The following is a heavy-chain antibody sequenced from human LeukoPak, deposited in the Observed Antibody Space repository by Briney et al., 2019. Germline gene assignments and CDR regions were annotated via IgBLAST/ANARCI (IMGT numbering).Heavy chain of an antibody. Sequence: GGSLRLSCEASGFTFSCYWMHWVRQAPGKGLVWVSRIDSDGSRISYADSVKGRFTISRDNAKNTLYLEMNSLRAEDTAVYYCTGGRDRSQLYFDSWGQGTLVTVSS. CDR3: TGGRDRSQLYFDS. CDR1: GFTFSCYW. J-gene: IGHJ4*02. V-gene: IGHV3-74*01. D-gene: IGHD2-15*01. CDR2: IDSDGSRI.